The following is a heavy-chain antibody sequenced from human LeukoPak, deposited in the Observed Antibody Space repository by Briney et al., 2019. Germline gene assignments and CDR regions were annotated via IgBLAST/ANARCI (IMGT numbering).Heavy chain of an antibody. V-gene: IGHV3-30-3*01. D-gene: IGHD2-8*01. Sequence: GGSPRLSCAASGFTFSSYAMHWVRQAPGKGLEWVAVISFDAISQYYADSVKGRFTISRDNSKNTLYLQMNSLRAEDTAVYYCASDRGGYCTNGVCAGFDYWGQGTLVTVSS. CDR2: ISFDAISQ. CDR3: ASDRGGYCTNGVCAGFDY. J-gene: IGHJ4*02. CDR1: GFTFSSYA.